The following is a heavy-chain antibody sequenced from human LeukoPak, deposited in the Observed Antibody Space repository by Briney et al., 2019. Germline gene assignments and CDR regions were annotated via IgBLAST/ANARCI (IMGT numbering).Heavy chain of an antibody. CDR2: ISRSCHSI. Sequence: GGSLRLSWAASGFNLSSYEMNWVRLAAGKGLGGISYISRSCHSIYSEAAVKCRFTISRDSDKNSLYLQMNSLRAEDKAVYYCARGPYSSNWYVDYWGQGTLVTVAS. CDR1: GFNLSSYE. J-gene: IGHJ4*02. CDR3: ARGPYSSNWYVDY. V-gene: IGHV3-48*03. D-gene: IGHD6-13*01.